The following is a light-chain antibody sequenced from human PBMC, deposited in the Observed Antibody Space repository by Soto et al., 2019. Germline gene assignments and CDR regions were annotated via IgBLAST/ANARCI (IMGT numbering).Light chain of an antibody. CDR2: DAS. V-gene: IGKV3-20*01. Sequence: EIVLTQSPSTLSLSPGSRSTLSCRASQSVSSSSLAWYQQRSGQAPRLXIHDASSRATGIPDRFSGSGYGTDFNLTISRLETEDFAVYYCQHSGDFRWTFGLGTKVDIK. CDR3: QHSGDFRWT. CDR1: QSVSSSS. J-gene: IGKJ1*01.